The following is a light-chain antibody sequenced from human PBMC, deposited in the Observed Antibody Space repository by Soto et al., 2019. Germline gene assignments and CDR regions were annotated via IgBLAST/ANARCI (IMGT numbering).Light chain of an antibody. J-gene: IGLJ1*01. CDR3: AACVDRLHGRL. CDR2: SNN. Sequence: QSVLTQPPSASGTPGQRVTISCSGSGANIGSNTVDWYQQLTGTAPKLFIYSNNQRPAGVPDRFSVSKSGTSVSLAIGGLQPEDEADYHCAACVDRLHGRLFGTGTQLTVL. CDR1: GANIGSNT. V-gene: IGLV1-44*01.